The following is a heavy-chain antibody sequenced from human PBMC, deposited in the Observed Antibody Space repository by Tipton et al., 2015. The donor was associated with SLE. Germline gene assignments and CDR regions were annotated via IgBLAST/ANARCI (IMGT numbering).Heavy chain of an antibody. J-gene: IGHJ3*02. CDR3: AERYDTFEI. CDR1: GYTFTSYA. D-gene: IGHD1-1*01. V-gene: IGHV1-18*01. CDR2: INPYIGNT. Sequence: QLVQSGAEIKKPGASVKVSCKASGYTFTSYAISWVRQAPGQGLEWMGWINPYIGNTDYAQKVQGRVTMTTDTSRSTAYLDLRSLRPDDTAVYYCAERYDTFEIWGQGTMVSVSS.